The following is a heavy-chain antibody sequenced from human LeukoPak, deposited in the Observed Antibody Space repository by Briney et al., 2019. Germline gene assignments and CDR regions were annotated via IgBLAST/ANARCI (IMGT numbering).Heavy chain of an antibody. V-gene: IGHV1-18*01. CDR3: AKDAYYDITNWFDP. D-gene: IGHD3-22*01. CDR1: GYTFTSYG. CDR2: ISAYNGNT. Sequence: ASVKVSCKASGYTFTSYGISWVRQAPGQGLEWMGWISAYNGNTNYAQKLQGRVTMTTDTSTSTAYMELRSLRSDDTALYYCAKDAYYDITNWFDPWGQGTLVTVSS. J-gene: IGHJ5*02.